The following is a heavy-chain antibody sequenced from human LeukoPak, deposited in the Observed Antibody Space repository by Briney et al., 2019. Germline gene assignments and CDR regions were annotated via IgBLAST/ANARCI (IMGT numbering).Heavy chain of an antibody. CDR1: GFTFSDYY. CDR3: ATSPAHYYYYYYMDV. CDR2: ISSSGSTI. D-gene: IGHD2-2*01. J-gene: IGHJ6*03. V-gene: IGHV3-11*04. Sequence: GGSLRLSCAASGFTFSDYYMSWIRQAPGKGLEWVSYISSSGSTIYYADSVKGQFTISRDNARNSLYLQMNSLRAEDTAVYYCATSPAHYYYYYYMDVWGKGTTVTVSS.